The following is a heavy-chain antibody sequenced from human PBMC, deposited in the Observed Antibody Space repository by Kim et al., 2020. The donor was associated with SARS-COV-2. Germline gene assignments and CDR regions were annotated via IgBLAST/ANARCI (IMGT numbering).Heavy chain of an antibody. V-gene: IGHV3-21*01. CDR2: ISSSSSYI. D-gene: IGHD6-13*01. CDR1: GFTFSSYS. CDR3: ARVQQQLVRIDY. Sequence: GGSLRLSCAASGFTFSSYSMNWVRQAPGKGLEWVSSISSSSSYIYYADSVKGRFTISGDNAKNSLYLQMNSLRAEDTAVYYCARVQQQLVRIDYWGQGTLVTVSS. J-gene: IGHJ4*02.